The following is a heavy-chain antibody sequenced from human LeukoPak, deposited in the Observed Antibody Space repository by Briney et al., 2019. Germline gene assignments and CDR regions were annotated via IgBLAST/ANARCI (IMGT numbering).Heavy chain of an antibody. D-gene: IGHD4-17*01. CDR2: IIPIFGTA. CDR1: GGTFSSYA. V-gene: IGHV1-69*01. CDR3: ARQRDYGDLDYYYYYGMDV. J-gene: IGHJ6*02. Sequence: SVKVSCKASGGTFSSYAISWVRQASGQGLEWMGGIIPIFGTANYAQKFQGRVTITADESTSTAYMELSSLRSEDTAVYYCARQRDYGDLDYYYYYGMDVWGQGTTVTVSS.